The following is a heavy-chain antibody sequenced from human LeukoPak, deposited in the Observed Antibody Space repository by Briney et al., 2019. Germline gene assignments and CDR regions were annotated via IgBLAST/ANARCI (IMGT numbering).Heavy chain of an antibody. J-gene: IGHJ3*02. CDR3: ARGGIAASGASDI. Sequence: ASVKVSCKASGYTFTRFYMHWVRQAPGQGLEWMGIINPSSGRTSYAQKFQGRVTMTRDTSTSTVYMELSSLGSEDTAVYYCARGGIAASGASDIWGQGTMVTVSS. CDR1: GYTFTRFY. V-gene: IGHV1-46*01. CDR2: INPSSGRT. D-gene: IGHD6-13*01.